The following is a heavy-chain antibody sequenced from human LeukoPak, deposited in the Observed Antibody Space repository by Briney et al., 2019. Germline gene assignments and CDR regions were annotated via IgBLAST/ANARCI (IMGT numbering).Heavy chain of an antibody. CDR1: GGSISSGSYY. CDR2: IYTSGST. Sequence: SETLSLTCTVSGGSISSGSYYWSWIRRPAGKGLEWIGRIYTSGSTNYNPSLKSRVTISVDTSKNQFSLKLSSVTAADTAVYYCARAYSNYVGVYYYYMDVWGKGTTVTVSS. D-gene: IGHD4-11*01. J-gene: IGHJ6*03. CDR3: ARAYSNYVGVYYYYMDV. V-gene: IGHV4-61*02.